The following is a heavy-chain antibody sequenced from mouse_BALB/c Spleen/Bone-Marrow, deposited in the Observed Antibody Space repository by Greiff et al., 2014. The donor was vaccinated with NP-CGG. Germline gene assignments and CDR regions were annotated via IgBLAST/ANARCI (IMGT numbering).Heavy chain of an antibody. CDR2: IYPANGST. Sequence: EVQLQQSGAELVKPGASVKLSCTASGYTFTDSYMHWVKQRPGQGLEWIGWIYPANGSTKYDPKFQGKATLTADTSSNTAYLQLSSQTSEDDAVENYDRREYYAMDYWGQGTSVTVSS. J-gene: IGHJ4*01. V-gene: IGHV14-3*02. CDR1: GYTFTDSY. CDR3: DRREYYAMDY.